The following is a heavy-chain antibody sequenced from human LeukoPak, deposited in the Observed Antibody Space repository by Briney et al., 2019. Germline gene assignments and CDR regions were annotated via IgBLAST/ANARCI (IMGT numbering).Heavy chain of an antibody. V-gene: IGHV3-9*01. Sequence: PGRSLRLSCAASGFTFSGYAMHWVRQAPGKGLEWVSGISCNSGSIDYADSVKGRFTISRDNAKNSLYLQMNTLRAEDTALYYCAKDIGNYYDSSGYAFASWGQGTLVTVSS. CDR3: AKDIGNYYDSSGYAFAS. J-gene: IGHJ4*02. CDR2: ISCNSGSI. CDR1: GFTFSGYA. D-gene: IGHD3-22*01.